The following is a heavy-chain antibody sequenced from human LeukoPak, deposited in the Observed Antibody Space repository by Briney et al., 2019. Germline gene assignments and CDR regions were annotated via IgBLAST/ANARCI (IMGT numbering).Heavy chain of an antibody. Sequence: GGSLRLSCAASGFTFSSYAMHWVRQAPGKGLEYVSAISSNGGSTYYANSVKGRFTISRDNSKNTLYLQMGSLRAEDMAVYYCARDPQTHKQQLVPCFSEYWGQGTLVTVSS. D-gene: IGHD6-13*01. CDR1: GFTFSSYA. CDR2: ISSNGGST. J-gene: IGHJ4*02. CDR3: ARDPQTHKQQLVPCFSEY. V-gene: IGHV3-64*01.